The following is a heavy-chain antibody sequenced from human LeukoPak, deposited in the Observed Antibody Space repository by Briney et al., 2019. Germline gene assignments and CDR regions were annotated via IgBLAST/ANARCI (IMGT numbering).Heavy chain of an antibody. D-gene: IGHD3-10*01. CDR2: IYTSGST. CDR3: ARGTSSGVAPYYYYYYMDV. J-gene: IGHJ6*03. CDR1: GGSISSYY. Sequence: ASETLSLTCTVSGGSISSYYWSWIRQPAGKGLEWIGRIYTSGSTNYNPSLKSRVTMSLDTSKNQFSLKLSSVTAADTAVYYCARGTSSGVAPYYYYYYMDVWGKGTTVTVSS. V-gene: IGHV4-4*07.